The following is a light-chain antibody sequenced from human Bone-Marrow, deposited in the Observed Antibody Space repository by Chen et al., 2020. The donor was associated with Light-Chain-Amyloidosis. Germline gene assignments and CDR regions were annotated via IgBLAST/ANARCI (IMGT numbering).Light chain of an antibody. V-gene: IGLV2-14*01. CDR2: EVT. J-gene: IGLJ1*01. CDR1: SSDVGGDNH. Sequence: QSALTQPASVSGSPGQSITISCTGTSSDVGGDNHVSWYQQHPDKAPKLMIYEVTNRRSWVPDRFSGSKSDNTASLTICGLQPEDEADYFCSSYTITNTLVFGSGTRVTVL. CDR3: SSYTITNTLV.